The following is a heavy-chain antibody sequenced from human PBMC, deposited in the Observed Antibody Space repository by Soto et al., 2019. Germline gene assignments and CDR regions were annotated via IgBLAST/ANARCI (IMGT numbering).Heavy chain of an antibody. CDR2: ISGSGGST. Sequence: EVQLLESGGGLVQPGGSLRLSCAASGFTFSNYAMSWVRQAPGKGLEWVSVISGSGGSTYYADSVKGRFTISRDNSKNPLYLQMNSLRAEDTAVYCCAKRSLGSYFDYWGQGTLVTFSS. V-gene: IGHV3-23*01. J-gene: IGHJ4*02. CDR1: GFTFSNYA. CDR3: AKRSLGSYFDY. D-gene: IGHD1-26*01.